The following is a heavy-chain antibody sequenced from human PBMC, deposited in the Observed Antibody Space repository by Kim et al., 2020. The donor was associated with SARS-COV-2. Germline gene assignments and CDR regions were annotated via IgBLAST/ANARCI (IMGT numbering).Heavy chain of an antibody. CDR1: GFTFTSYA. J-gene: IGHJ4*02. D-gene: IGHD6-19*01. CDR2: LSNNGVTT. CDR3: ARRAVARMHYFDY. Sequence: GGSLRLSCAASGFTFTSYATSWVRQAPGKGLEWVSTLSNNGVTTYYADSVKGRFTFSRDNSKNTLYLQMNSLRAEDTAVYYCARRAVARMHYFDYWGQGTLLTVSS. V-gene: IGHV3-23*01.